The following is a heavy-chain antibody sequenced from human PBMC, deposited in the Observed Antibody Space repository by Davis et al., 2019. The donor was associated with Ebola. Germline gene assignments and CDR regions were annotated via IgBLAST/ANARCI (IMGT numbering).Heavy chain of an antibody. J-gene: IGHJ4*02. V-gene: IGHV1-3*01. D-gene: IGHD2-15*01. Sequence: AASVKVSCKASGYTFTSYAMHWVRQAPGQRLEWMGWINAGNGNTKYSQKFQGRVTITRDTSASTAYMELSSLRSEDTAVYYCARDPEWWSPVGGGFDYWGQGTLVTVSS. CDR1: GYTFTSYA. CDR2: INAGNGNT. CDR3: ARDPEWWSPVGGGFDY.